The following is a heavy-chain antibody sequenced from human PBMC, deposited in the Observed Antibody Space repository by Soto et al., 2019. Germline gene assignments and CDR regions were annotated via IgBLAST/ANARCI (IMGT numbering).Heavy chain of an antibody. Sequence: QVQLVQSGAEVKKPGSSVKVSCKASGYTVTSYGISWVRQAPGQGLEWMGWISTYNGNTNYAQNVQGRVTMTTDTSTSTAYMQLRSLRFGDTAVYYCARDKYHLPEHAFDICGQGTMVTVST. CDR2: ISTYNGNT. V-gene: IGHV1-18*01. J-gene: IGHJ3*02. CDR3: ARDKYHLPEHAFDI. CDR1: GYTVTSYG. D-gene: IGHD2-2*01.